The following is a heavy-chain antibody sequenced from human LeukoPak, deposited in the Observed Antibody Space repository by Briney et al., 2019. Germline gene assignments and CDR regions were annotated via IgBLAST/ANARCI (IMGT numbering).Heavy chain of an antibody. CDR1: GYTFTSYG. Sequence: AASVKVSCKASGYTFTSYGISWVRQAPGQGLEWMGWISAYNGNTNYAQKLQGRVTMTTDTSTSTAYMELRSLRSDDTAVYYCARLKAAAGTRYYYYYGMDVWGQGTTVTVSS. D-gene: IGHD6-13*01. CDR2: ISAYNGNT. J-gene: IGHJ6*02. V-gene: IGHV1-18*01. CDR3: ARLKAAAGTRYYYYYGMDV.